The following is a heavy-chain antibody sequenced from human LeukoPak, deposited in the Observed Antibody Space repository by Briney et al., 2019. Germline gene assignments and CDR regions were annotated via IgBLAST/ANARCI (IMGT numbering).Heavy chain of an antibody. CDR2: INHSGST. CDR1: GGSFTEYY. V-gene: IGHV4-34*01. CDR3: ARTVYDYVWGSYRYRGYNWFDP. J-gene: IGHJ5*02. D-gene: IGHD3-16*02. Sequence: SETLSLTCAVYGGSFTEYYWSWIRQPPGKGLEWIGEINHSGSTNYNPSLKSRVTISVDTSKNQFSLKLSSVTAADTAVYYCARTVYDYVWGSYRYRGYNWFDPWGQGTLVTVSS.